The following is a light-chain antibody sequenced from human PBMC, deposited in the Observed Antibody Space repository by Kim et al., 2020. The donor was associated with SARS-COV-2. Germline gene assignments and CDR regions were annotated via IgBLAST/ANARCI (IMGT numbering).Light chain of an antibody. CDR1: NNNVGNQG. V-gene: IGLV10-54*01. Sequence: QAGLTQPPSVSKGLRQTATLTCTGNNNNVGNQGAAWLQQHQGHPPKLLSYRNNNRPSGISERLSASRSGNTASLIITGLQPEDEADYYCSAWDSSLSAWVFGGGTQLTVL. CDR2: RNN. J-gene: IGLJ3*02. CDR3: SAWDSSLSAWV.